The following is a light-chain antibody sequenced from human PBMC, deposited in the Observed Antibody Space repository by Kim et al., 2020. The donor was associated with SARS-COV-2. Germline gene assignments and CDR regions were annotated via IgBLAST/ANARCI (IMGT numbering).Light chain of an antibody. CDR3: FLLYSGVRV. V-gene: IGLV7-46*01. J-gene: IGLJ3*02. CDR2: DTN. CDR1: TETVTSGHS. Sequence: PGATVPRPFGSRTETVTSGHSPYWFQQKPGQAPRTLIYDTNNKHSWTPARFSGSLLGGKAALTLSGAQPEDEAEYYCFLLYSGVRVFGGGTQLTVL.